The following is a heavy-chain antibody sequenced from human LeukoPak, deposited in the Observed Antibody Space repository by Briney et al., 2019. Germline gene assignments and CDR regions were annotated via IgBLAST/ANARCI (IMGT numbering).Heavy chain of an antibody. V-gene: IGHV4-39*01. CDR2: IYYSGST. CDR1: GGSISSSSYY. CDR3: ARHLSGSYSGLDY. Sequence: LETLSLTCTVSGGSISSSSYYWGWIRQPPGKGLEWIGSIYYSGSTYYNPSLKSRVTISVDTSKNQFSLKLSSVTAADTAVYYCARHLSGSYSGLDYWGQGTLVTVSS. J-gene: IGHJ4*02. D-gene: IGHD1-26*01.